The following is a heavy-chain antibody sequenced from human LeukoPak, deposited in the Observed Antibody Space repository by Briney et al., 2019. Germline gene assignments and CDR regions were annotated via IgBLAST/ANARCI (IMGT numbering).Heavy chain of an antibody. CDR3: ARHRGKYYDSGGYYYG. CDR1: GGSISSYY. CDR2: IYTSGST. Sequence: PSETLSLTCTVSGGSISSYYWSWIRQPAGKGLEWIGRIYTSGSTNYNPSLKSRVTMSVDTSKNQFSLELSSVTAADTAVYFCARHRGKYYDSGGYYYGWGQGTLVTVSS. J-gene: IGHJ4*02. V-gene: IGHV4-4*07. D-gene: IGHD3-22*01.